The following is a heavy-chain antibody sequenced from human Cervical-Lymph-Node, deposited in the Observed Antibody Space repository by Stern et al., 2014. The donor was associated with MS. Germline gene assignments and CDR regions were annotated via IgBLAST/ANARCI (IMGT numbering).Heavy chain of an antibody. Sequence: VQLVESGGGLVQPERSLRLSCTASGLVFGDYAVSWFRQAPGKGLEWVGFIRRKTYGGTAEYASPVKGRFTISTDDEQAIADLQMSRLKTEDTAFYYCATYCTNGVCQMPLFQYWGQGTLVTVSS. CDR2: IRRKTYGGTA. CDR3: ATYCTNGVCQMPLFQY. CDR1: GLVFGDYA. D-gene: IGHD2-8*01. V-gene: IGHV3-49*03. J-gene: IGHJ4*02.